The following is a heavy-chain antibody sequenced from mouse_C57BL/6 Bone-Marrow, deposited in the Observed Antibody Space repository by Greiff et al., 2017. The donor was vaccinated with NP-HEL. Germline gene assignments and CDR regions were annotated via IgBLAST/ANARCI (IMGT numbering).Heavy chain of an antibody. J-gene: IGHJ4*01. CDR1: GFTFTDYY. Sequence: EVQRVESGGGLVQPGGSLSLSCAASGFTFTDYYMSWVRQPPGKALEWLGFIRNKANGYTTEYSASVKGRFTISRDNSQSILYLQMNALRAEDSATYYCARGSSYYYGSSYAMDYWGQGTSVTVSS. CDR2: IRNKANGYTT. D-gene: IGHD1-1*01. CDR3: ARGSSYYYGSSYAMDY. V-gene: IGHV7-3*01.